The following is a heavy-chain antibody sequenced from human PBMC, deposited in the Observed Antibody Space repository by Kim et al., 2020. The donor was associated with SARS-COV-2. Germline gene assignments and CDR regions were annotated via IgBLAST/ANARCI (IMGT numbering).Heavy chain of an antibody. J-gene: IGHJ6*02. CDR1: GFTFSSYA. Sequence: GGSLRLSCAASGFTFSSYAFHWVRQAPGKGLEWVTVISYDGDNKNYADSLKGRFTISRDNSINTLYLQMNNLTTEDTAVYYCTRAGSPGYYFYGVDVWGQGTTVTVSS. V-gene: IGHV3-30-3*01. CDR2: ISYDGDNK. CDR3: TRAGSPGYYFYGVDV. D-gene: IGHD1-26*01.